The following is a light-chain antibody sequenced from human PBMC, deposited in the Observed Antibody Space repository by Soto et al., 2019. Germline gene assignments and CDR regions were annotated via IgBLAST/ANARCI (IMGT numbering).Light chain of an antibody. J-gene: IGKJ1*01. Sequence: DIQMTQSPSTLSESVGDRVTITCRASQSINTWLAWYQLKPGRAPKLLIYKASTLESGVPSRFSGSGSGTEFTLTISSLQPDDFATYCQQYQTYSQFGQGTKVEIK. CDR1: QSINTW. CDR2: KAS. CDR3: QQYQTYSQ. V-gene: IGKV1-5*03.